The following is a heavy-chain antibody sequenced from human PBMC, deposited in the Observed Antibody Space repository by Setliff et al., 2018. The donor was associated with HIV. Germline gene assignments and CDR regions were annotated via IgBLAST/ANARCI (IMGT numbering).Heavy chain of an antibody. D-gene: IGHD3-16*01. V-gene: IGHV3-23*01. CDR2: ISGSGGST. Sequence: PGGSLRLSCAASGFTFSSYAMSWVRQAPGKGLEWVSAISGSGGSTYYADSVKGRFTISRDNSKNTLYLQMNSLRAEDTAVYYCAKDYYDFVWGSSLAYWGRGTLVTVSS. CDR3: AKDYYDFVWGSSLAY. J-gene: IGHJ4*02. CDR1: GFTFSSYA.